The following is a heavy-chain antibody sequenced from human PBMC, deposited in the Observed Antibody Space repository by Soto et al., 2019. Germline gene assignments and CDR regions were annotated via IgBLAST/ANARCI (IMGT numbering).Heavy chain of an antibody. CDR3: ARGPRGLYHHDY. D-gene: IGHD2-2*01. J-gene: IGHJ4*02. Sequence: GGSLRLSCAASGFTFSGDSMHWVRQGAGKGLVWVSRINMDGSSTNYADSVKGRFTISRDNAKNTLYLQMNSLRVDDTAVYFCARGPRGLYHHDYWGQGALVTVSS. CDR1: GFTFSGDS. CDR2: INMDGSST. V-gene: IGHV3-74*01.